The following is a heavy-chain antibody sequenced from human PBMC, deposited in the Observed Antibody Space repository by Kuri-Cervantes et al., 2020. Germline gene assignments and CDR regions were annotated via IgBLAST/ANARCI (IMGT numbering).Heavy chain of an antibody. Sequence: ASVKVSCKASGYTFTGYYMHWVRQAPGQGLEWMGWINPNSGGTNYAQKFQGRVTMTRDTSISTAYMELSRLRSEDTAVYYCARAARGSIEFTMVRGGHRFSNYYYYGMDVWGQGTTVTVSS. D-gene: IGHD3-10*01. CDR3: ARAARGSIEFTMVRGGHRFSNYYYYGMDV. V-gene: IGHV1-2*02. CDR2: INPNSGGT. J-gene: IGHJ6*02. CDR1: GYTFTGYY.